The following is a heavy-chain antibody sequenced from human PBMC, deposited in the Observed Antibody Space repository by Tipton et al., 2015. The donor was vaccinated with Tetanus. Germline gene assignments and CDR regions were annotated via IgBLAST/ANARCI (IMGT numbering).Heavy chain of an antibody. CDR2: ISVRGSHT. V-gene: IGHV3-23*01. CDR1: GFTFSNYA. CDR3: ARDLGTSGFH. J-gene: IGHJ4*02. D-gene: IGHD3-10*01. Sequence: SLRLSCAASGFTFSNYAMAWVRQAPGKGLEWVSGISVRGSHTYYADPVKGRFSISRDNSKNTVYLQMNSLRDEDTAVYYCARDLGTSGFHWGQGTLVNVSS.